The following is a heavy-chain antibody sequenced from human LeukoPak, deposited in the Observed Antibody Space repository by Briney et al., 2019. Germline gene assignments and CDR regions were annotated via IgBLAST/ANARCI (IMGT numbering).Heavy chain of an antibody. J-gene: IGHJ4*02. D-gene: IGHD6-6*01. CDR3: ARDRGAARFDF. V-gene: IGHV3-33*01. CDR2: IWYDGSNK. Sequence: QPGTSLRLSCAASGFTFRNHGMYWVRQAPGKGLEWVAIIWYDGSNKYYGDSVKGRFTISRDNSKNTLYLQMNSLRVEDTAVYYCARDRGAARFDFWGQGAQVTVSS. CDR1: GFTFRNHG.